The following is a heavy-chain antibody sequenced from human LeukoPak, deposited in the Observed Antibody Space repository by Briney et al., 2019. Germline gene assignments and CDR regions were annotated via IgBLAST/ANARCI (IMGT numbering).Heavy chain of an antibody. CDR3: AKVHPSGDSFDI. D-gene: IGHD6-25*01. J-gene: IGHJ3*02. CDR2: MSADESIK. CDR1: GFTFSSYA. Sequence: GGSLRLSCAASGFTFSSYAMHWVRQAPGKGLEWVAVMSADESIKYYADSVKGRFTISRDNSKNIQYLQMSSLRGADTAVYYCAKVHPSGDSFDIWGQGTMVTVSS. V-gene: IGHV3-30*18.